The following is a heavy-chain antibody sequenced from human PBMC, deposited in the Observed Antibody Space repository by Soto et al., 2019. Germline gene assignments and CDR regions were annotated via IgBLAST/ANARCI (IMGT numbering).Heavy chain of an antibody. J-gene: IGHJ2*01. Sequence: TGPGPGVSSETLSLTCNVSGVSISSTSYNWGWIRQPPGKGLEWIGTLDYSGTAHYNPSLKSRINISADPSKNQVSLSLTSVTAADTAVYYCARTLRLNYYENGAFYSYWYFDLWGRGTLVTVSS. D-gene: IGHD3-22*01. CDR1: GVSISSTSYN. CDR2: LDYSGTA. CDR3: ARTLRLNYYENGAFYSYWYFDL. V-gene: IGHV4-39*07.